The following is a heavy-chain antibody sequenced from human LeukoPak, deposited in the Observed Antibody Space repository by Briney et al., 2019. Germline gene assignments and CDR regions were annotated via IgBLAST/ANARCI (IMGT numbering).Heavy chain of an antibody. CDR1: GYTFTSYD. D-gene: IGHD2-15*01. J-gene: IGHJ4*02. V-gene: IGHV1-18*01. Sequence: ASVKVSCKASGYTFTSYDINWVGQAPGQGLEWMGWISGYNGNTNYAQKLQGRVTMSTDTSTSTAYMNPRSLRSDDAVVYYCARGSGSGHFDYWGQGTLVTVSS. CDR2: ISGYNGNT. CDR3: ARGSGSGHFDY.